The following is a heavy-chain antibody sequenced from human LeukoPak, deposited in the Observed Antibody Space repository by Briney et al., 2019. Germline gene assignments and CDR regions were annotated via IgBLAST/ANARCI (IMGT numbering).Heavy chain of an antibody. Sequence: GGSLRLSCAASGFTVSTNYMTWVRQAPGKGLEWVSAISGSGGNTYYADSVRGRFTISRDNSKNTLYVQMNSLRAEDTAVYYCAKGGVIVERGFDYWGQGTLVTVSS. V-gene: IGHV3-23*01. CDR2: ISGSGGNT. J-gene: IGHJ4*02. D-gene: IGHD2/OR15-2a*01. CDR1: GFTVSTNY. CDR3: AKGGVIVERGFDY.